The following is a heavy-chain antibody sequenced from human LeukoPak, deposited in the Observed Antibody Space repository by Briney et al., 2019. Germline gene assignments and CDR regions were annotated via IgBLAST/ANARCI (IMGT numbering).Heavy chain of an antibody. Sequence: PGGSLRLSCAASGFTFSSYAMGWVRQAPGKGLEWVSAISGSGASTYYANSVKGRFTISRDNSKSTLNLQMNSLRAEDTAVYYCAKDRRSSTGCCRNDYWGQGTLVTVSS. CDR1: GFTFSSYA. V-gene: IGHV3-23*01. CDR2: ISGSGAST. J-gene: IGHJ4*02. D-gene: IGHD2-2*01. CDR3: AKDRRSSTGCCRNDY.